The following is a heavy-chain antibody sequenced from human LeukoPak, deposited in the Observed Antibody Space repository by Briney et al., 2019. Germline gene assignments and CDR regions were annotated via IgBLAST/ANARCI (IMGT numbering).Heavy chain of an antibody. CDR1: GGSFSGYY. CDR2: INHSGST. J-gene: IGHJ4*02. D-gene: IGHD6-13*01. V-gene: IGHV4-34*01. CDR3: ARGSSWYYFDY. Sequence: SETLSLTCAVYGGSFSGYYWSWIRQPPGKGLEWIGEINHSGSTNYNPSLKSRVTISVDTSKNQFSLKLSSVTAADTAVYYCARGSSWYYFDYWGQGTLVTVSS.